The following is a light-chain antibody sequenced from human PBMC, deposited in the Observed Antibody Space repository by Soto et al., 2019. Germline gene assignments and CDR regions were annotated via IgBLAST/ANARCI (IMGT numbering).Light chain of an antibody. CDR3: QQYNSWT. V-gene: IGKV1-5*01. CDR2: DAS. Sequence: DIQMTQSPSTLSASVGDRVTITCRASQSISSWLAWYQQKPWKAHKLLIYDASSLESGVPSRFSGSGSGTEFTLTISSLQPDDFATYYCQQYNSWTFGQGTKVEIK. J-gene: IGKJ1*01. CDR1: QSISSW.